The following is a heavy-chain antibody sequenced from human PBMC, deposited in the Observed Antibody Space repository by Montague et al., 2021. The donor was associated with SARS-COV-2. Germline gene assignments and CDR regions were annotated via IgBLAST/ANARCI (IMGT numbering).Heavy chain of an antibody. J-gene: IGHJ4*02. Sequence: TLSLTCTVSGGSITSGGYYWTWIRQHPGKGPECLGSIDYSGNTYYNPSLMTRLSISMDTAKNHFSLKLTSVTAADTAVYYCVSSGSYLLSAVGYWGQGALVTVSS. CDR1: GGSITSGGYY. V-gene: IGHV4-31*03. CDR2: IDYSGNT. CDR3: VSSGSYLLSAVGY. D-gene: IGHD3-10*01.